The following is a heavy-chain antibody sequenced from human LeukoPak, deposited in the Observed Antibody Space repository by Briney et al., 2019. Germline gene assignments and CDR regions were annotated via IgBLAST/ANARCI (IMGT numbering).Heavy chain of an antibody. Sequence: PGGSLRLSCAAPGLTFDDYGMGWVRQAPGKGLEWVSGINWNGGSTGYADSVKGRFTISRDNAKNSLYLQMNSLRAEDTALYYCARGPYDSSGYYYTSYFQHWGQGTLVTVSS. V-gene: IGHV3-20*04. CDR2: INWNGGST. J-gene: IGHJ1*01. CDR3: ARGPYDSSGYYYTSYFQH. CDR1: GLTFDDYG. D-gene: IGHD3-22*01.